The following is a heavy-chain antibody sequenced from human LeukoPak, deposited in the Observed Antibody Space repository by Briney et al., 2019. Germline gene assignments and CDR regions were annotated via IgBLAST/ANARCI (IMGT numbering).Heavy chain of an antibody. J-gene: IGHJ4*02. CDR2: ISYDGSNK. D-gene: IGHD3-22*01. Sequence: PGRSLRLSCAASGFTFSSYAMHWVRQAPGKGLEWVAVISYDGSNKYYADSVKGRFIISRDNSKNTLYLQMNSLRAEDTAVYYCARATYYYDSSGYSLGYWGQGTLVTVSS. CDR1: GFTFSSYA. V-gene: IGHV3-30-3*01. CDR3: ARATYYYDSSGYSLGY.